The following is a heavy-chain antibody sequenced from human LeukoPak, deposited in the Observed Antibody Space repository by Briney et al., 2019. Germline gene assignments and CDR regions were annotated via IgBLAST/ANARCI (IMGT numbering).Heavy chain of an antibody. CDR3: ARSERITMILGGAFDI. CDR2: IYYSGST. Sequence: SETLSLTCTVSSGSIGSYYWSWIRQPPGKGPEWIGYIYYSGSTNYSPSLKSRVTISVDTSKNQFSLKLSSVTDSDTAMYYCARSERITMILGGAFDIWGQGKMVTVSS. D-gene: IGHD3-22*01. V-gene: IGHV4-59*08. CDR1: SGSIGSYY. J-gene: IGHJ3*02.